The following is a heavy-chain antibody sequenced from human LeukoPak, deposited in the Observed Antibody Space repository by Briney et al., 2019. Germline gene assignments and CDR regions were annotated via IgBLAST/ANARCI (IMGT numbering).Heavy chain of an antibody. CDR1: GFTFSSYG. D-gene: IGHD3-16*02. CDR3: AKDGDYIWGSYRSNPN. Sequence: GGSLRLSCAASGFTFSSYGMHWVRQAPGKGLEWVAVISYDGSNKYYTDSVKGRFTISRDNSKSTLYLQMSSLRAEDTAVYYCAKDGDYIWGSYRSNPNWGQGTLVTVSS. CDR2: ISYDGSNK. J-gene: IGHJ4*02. V-gene: IGHV3-30*18.